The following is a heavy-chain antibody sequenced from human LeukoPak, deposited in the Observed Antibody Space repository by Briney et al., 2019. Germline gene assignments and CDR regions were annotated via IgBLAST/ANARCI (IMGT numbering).Heavy chain of an antibody. CDR1: GFTFSIFW. J-gene: IGHJ3*02. Sequence: GGSLRLSCEASGFTFSIFWMSWVRQAPGKGPEWVANIKRDGSDKYYADSVRGRFTVSRDNARNSLYLQMDSLRAEDTAVYYCTSLRTAVAHAGEAYDIWGQGTLVTVSS. CDR3: TSLRTAVAHAGEAYDI. V-gene: IGHV3-7*01. D-gene: IGHD2-21*01. CDR2: IKRDGSDK.